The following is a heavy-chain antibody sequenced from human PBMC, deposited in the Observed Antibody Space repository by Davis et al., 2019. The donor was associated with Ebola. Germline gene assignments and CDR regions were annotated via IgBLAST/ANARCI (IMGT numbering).Heavy chain of an antibody. CDR1: GFTFSSYW. CDR2: INSNGSST. CDR3: TRGGYYNSGSYVTPPFDY. V-gene: IGHV3-74*01. J-gene: IGHJ4*02. Sequence: GESLKISCAASGFTFSSYWMHWVRQAPGKGLVWVSRINSNGSSTSYADSVKGRFTISRDNAKNTLYLQMNSLRAEDTAMYYCTRGGYYNSGSYVTPPFDYWGQGTLVTVSS. D-gene: IGHD3-10*01.